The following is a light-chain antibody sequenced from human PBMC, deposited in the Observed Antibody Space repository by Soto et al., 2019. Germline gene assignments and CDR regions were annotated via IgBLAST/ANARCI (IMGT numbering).Light chain of an antibody. V-gene: IGKV1-5*03. Sequence: DVQLSLSLSTLSGSVGDRVTITCRSSHTISSWLAWYQQKPGKAPKLLIYKASTLKSGVPSRFSGSGSGTEFTLTISSLQPDDFATYYCQHYNSYSEPFGQVTKVDIK. CDR2: KAS. CDR3: QHYNSYSEP. CDR1: HTISSW. J-gene: IGKJ1*01.